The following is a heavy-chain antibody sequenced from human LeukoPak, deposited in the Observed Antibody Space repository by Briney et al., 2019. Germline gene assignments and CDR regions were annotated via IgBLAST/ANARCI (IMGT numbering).Heavy chain of an antibody. CDR2: IYSSGST. Sequence: SETLFLTCTVSGASFSNYYWSWIRQPPGKGLEWIGHIYSSGSTNYNPSLKSRLTISLDTSKNQFSLRLSSVTAADTAVYYCARQFDPWGQGILVTVSS. V-gene: IGHV4-59*08. CDR3: ARQFDP. CDR1: GASFSNYY. J-gene: IGHJ5*02.